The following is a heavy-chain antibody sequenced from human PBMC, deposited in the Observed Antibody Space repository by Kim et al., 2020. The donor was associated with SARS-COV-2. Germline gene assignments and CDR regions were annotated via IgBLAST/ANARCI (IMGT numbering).Heavy chain of an antibody. J-gene: IGHJ3*02. D-gene: IGHD3-9*01. CDR3: AKDRTSYYDIFTHDAFDI. Sequence: GGSLRLSCAASGFTFSSYGMHWVRQAPGKGLEWVAVISYDGSNKYYADSVKGRFTISRDNSKNTLYLQMNSLRAEDTAVYYCAKDRTSYYDIFTHDAFDIWGQGTMVTVSS. CDR2: ISYDGSNK. V-gene: IGHV3-30*18. CDR1: GFTFSSYG.